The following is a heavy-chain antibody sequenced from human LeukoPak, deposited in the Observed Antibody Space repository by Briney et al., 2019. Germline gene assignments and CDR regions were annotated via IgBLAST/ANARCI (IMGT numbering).Heavy chain of an antibody. J-gene: IGHJ6*03. Sequence: ASVKVSCKASGYTFTSYGISWVRQAPGQGLEWMGWISAYNGNTNYAQKLQGRVTMTTDTSTSTAYMELRSLRSDDTAVYYCARVARFRSYYYYYMDVWGKGTTVTVSS. D-gene: IGHD3-3*01. CDR2: ISAYNGNT. CDR3: ARVARFRSYYYYYMDV. V-gene: IGHV1-18*01. CDR1: GYTFTSYG.